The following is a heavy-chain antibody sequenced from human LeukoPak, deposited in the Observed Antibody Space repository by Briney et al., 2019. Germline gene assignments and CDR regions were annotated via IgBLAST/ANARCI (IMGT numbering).Heavy chain of an antibody. Sequence: QRGGSLRLSCAASGFTFSDHYMDWVRQTPGKGLEWVGRSRNKANSYTTEYAASVKGRFVISRDDSKNSLFLQMNSLKTDDTAVYFCTRASLSGSYFFYWGQGALVTVSS. CDR2: SRNKANSYTT. CDR1: GFTFSDHY. V-gene: IGHV3-72*01. CDR3: TRASLSGSYFFY. J-gene: IGHJ4*02. D-gene: IGHD1-26*01.